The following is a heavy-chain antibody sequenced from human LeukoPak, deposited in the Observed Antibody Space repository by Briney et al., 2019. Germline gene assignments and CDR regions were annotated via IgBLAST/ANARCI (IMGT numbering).Heavy chain of an antibody. Sequence: GGSLRLFCAASGFTFGAYGMSWFRQAPGKGLEWVGFIRSKTYGGTAECAASVKGRFTISRDDSKSIAYLQMNSLKAEDTAVYYCSRGLGSGNPVDIWGQGTMVTVS. D-gene: IGHD3-10*01. V-gene: IGHV3-49*03. CDR1: GFTFGAYG. CDR3: SRGLGSGNPVDI. CDR2: IRSKTYGGTA. J-gene: IGHJ3*02.